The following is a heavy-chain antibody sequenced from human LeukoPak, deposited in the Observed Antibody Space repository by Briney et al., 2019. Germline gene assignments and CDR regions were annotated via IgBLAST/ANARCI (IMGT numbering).Heavy chain of an antibody. J-gene: IGHJ4*02. D-gene: IGHD4-23*01. CDR3: VRLGGNSY. V-gene: IGHV1-2*02. CDR1: GYTFNVYY. CDR2: INPNNGGT. Sequence: ASVKDSCKASGYTFNVYYIHWVRRAPGQGLEWMGWINPNNGGTNYAQKFQGRVIMTRDTSISTAYTEVSRLRFDDTAVYYCVRLGGNSYWGQGTLVSVSS.